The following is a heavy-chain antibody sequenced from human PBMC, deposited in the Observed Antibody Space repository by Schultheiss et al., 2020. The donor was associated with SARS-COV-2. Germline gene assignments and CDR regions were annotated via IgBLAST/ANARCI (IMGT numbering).Heavy chain of an antibody. D-gene: IGHD4-17*01. Sequence: SLKISCAASGFTFDDYAMHWVRQAPGKGLEWVSGISWNSGSIGYADSVKGRFTISRDNAKNSLYLQMNSLRAEDTAVYYCAKSTTVTTLFDYWGQGTLVTVSS. J-gene: IGHJ4*02. V-gene: IGHV3-9*01. CDR1: GFTFDDYA. CDR2: ISWNSGSI. CDR3: AKSTTVTTLFDY.